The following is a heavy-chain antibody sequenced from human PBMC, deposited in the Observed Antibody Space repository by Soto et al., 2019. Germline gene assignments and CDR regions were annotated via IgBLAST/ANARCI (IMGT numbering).Heavy chain of an antibody. Sequence: SETLSLTCTVSGGSVSSGSYYWSWIRQPPGKGLEWIGYIYHSGSTYYNPSLKSRVTISVDRSKNQFSLKLSSVTAADTAVYYCASGPPFHCGQGTLVTVSS. V-gene: IGHV4-61*01. CDR3: ASGPPFH. CDR1: GGSVSSGSYY. J-gene: IGHJ4*02. CDR2: IYHSGST.